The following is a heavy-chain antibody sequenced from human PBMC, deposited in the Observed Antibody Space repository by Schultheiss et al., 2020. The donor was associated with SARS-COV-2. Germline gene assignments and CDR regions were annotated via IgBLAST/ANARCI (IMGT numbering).Heavy chain of an antibody. Sequence: GGSLRLSCVGSGFSFSSFTMNWVRQAPGKGLEWVSAISGSGGSTYYADSVKGRFTISRDNSKNTLYLQMNSLRAEDTAVYYCAKGAVGATAYWGQGTLVTVSS. CDR2: ISGSGGST. D-gene: IGHD1-26*01. V-gene: IGHV3-23*01. CDR1: GFSFSSFT. J-gene: IGHJ4*02. CDR3: AKGAVGATAY.